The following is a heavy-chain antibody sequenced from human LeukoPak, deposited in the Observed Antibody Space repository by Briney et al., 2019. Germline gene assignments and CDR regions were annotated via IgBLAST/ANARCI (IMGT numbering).Heavy chain of an antibody. CDR2: IPYDGSNK. D-gene: IGHD6-13*01. CDR1: GVTFSSYG. CDR3: AKDFRWAFDY. V-gene: IGHV3-30*02. J-gene: IGHJ4*02. Sequence: GGSLRLSCAASGVTFSSYGMHWVRQAPGKGLEWVAFIPYDGSNKYYADSVKGRFTISRDISKSALYLQMNSLRAEDTAVYYCAKDFRWAFDYWGQGTLVTVSS.